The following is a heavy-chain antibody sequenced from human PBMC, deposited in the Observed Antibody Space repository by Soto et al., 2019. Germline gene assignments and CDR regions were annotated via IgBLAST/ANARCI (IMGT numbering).Heavy chain of an antibody. Sequence: QLQLQESGPGLVKPSETLSLTCTVSGGSISSSSYYWGWIRQPPGKGLEWIGSIYYSGSTYYNPSRKIRVTISVDTSKNQCSLKLGSVTAADTAVYYCATTGYSSRAFDIWGQGTMVTVSS. D-gene: IGHD6-13*01. CDR3: ATTGYSSRAFDI. CDR1: GGSISSSSYY. J-gene: IGHJ3*02. V-gene: IGHV4-39*01. CDR2: IYYSGST.